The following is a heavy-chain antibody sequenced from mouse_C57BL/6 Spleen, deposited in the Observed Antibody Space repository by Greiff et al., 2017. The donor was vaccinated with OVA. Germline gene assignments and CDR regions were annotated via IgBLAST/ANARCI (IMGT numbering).Heavy chain of an antibody. Sequence: VQLQQSGAELVKPGASVKISCKASGYAFSSYWMNWVKQRPGKGLEWIGQIYPGDGDTNYNGKFKGKATLTADKSSSTAYMQLSSLTSEDSAVYFCARGRGSDWYFDVWGTGTTVTVSS. V-gene: IGHV1-80*01. J-gene: IGHJ1*03. CDR1: GYAFSSYW. CDR3: ARGRGSDWYFDV. D-gene: IGHD1-1*01. CDR2: IYPGDGDT.